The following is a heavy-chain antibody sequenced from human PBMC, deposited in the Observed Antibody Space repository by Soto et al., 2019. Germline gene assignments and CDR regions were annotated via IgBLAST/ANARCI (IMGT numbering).Heavy chain of an antibody. Sequence: GGSLRLSCAASGFTFSSYAMSWVRQAPGKGLEWVSAISGSGGSTYYADSVKGRFTISRDNSKDTLYLQMNSLRAEDTAVYYCAKRRGLWLGMDYWGQGTLVTVSS. CDR3: AKRRGLWLGMDY. CDR2: ISGSGGST. D-gene: IGHD5-18*01. CDR1: GFTFSSYA. V-gene: IGHV3-23*01. J-gene: IGHJ4*02.